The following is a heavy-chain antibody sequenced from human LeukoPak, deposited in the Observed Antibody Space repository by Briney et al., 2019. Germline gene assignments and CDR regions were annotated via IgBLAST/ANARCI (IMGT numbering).Heavy chain of an antibody. CDR2: IIPIFGTA. D-gene: IGHD2-2*02. CDR3: AKGYCSSTSCYTGTGWFDP. Sequence: GSSVKVSCKASGGTFSSYAISWVRQAPGQGLEWMGRIIPIFGTANYAQKFQGRVTITTDESTSTAYMELSSLRSEDTAVYFCAKGYCSSTSCYTGTGWFDPWGQGTLVTVSS. CDR1: GGTFSSYA. J-gene: IGHJ5*02. V-gene: IGHV1-69*05.